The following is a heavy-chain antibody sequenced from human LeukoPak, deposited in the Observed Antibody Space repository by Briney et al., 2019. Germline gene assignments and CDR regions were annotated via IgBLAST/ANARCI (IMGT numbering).Heavy chain of an antibody. CDR3: ATLGDIVVVPAVDYYYYYMDV. CDR2: IRYDGSNK. Sequence: GGSLRLSCAASGFTFSSYGMHWVRQAPGKGLEWVAFIRYDGSNKYYADSVKGRFTISRDNSKNTLYLQMDSLRAEDTAVYYCATLGDIVVVPAVDYYYYYMDVWGKGTTVTVSS. D-gene: IGHD2-2*01. V-gene: IGHV3-30*02. CDR1: GFTFSSYG. J-gene: IGHJ6*03.